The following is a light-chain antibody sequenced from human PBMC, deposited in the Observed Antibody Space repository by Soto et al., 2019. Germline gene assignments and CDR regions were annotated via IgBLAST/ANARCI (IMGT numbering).Light chain of an antibody. CDR2: GAS. CDR1: QSVSSN. Sequence: EILMTQSPATLSVSPGETVTLSCRASQSVSSNLAWYQQKPGQAPRLLIYGASTRASGIPARFSGSGSGTEFTLTISSLQSEDFAVYYCQQYNNWPPYTFGQGTKLDIK. V-gene: IGKV3-15*01. CDR3: QQYNNWPPYT. J-gene: IGKJ2*01.